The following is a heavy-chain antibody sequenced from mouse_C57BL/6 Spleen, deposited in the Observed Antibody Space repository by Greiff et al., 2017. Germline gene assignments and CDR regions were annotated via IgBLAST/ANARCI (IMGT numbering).Heavy chain of an antibody. D-gene: IGHD3-1*01. CDR1: GYTFTSYG. CDR2: IYPRSGNT. V-gene: IGHV1-81*01. CDR3: GRGATKGYAMDY. Sequence: QVQLQQSGAELARPGASVKLSCKASGYTFTSYGISWVKQRTGQGLEWIGEIYPRSGNTYYNEKFKGKATRTADKSSSTAYMELRSLTSEDSAVCFCGRGATKGYAMDYWGQGTSVTVSA. J-gene: IGHJ4*01.